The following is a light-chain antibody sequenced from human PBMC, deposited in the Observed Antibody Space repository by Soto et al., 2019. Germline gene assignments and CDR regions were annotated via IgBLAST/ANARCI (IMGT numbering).Light chain of an antibody. V-gene: IGKV1-5*01. J-gene: IGKJ4*01. CDR1: QSISRF. CDR3: QQYNSYST. CDR2: DAS. Sequence: DIQMTQSPSTLSASVGDRVTITCWASQSISRFLAWYQQKPGKAPKLLIYDASSLESGVPSRFSGSGSGTEFTLTISSLQPDDFATYYCQQYNSYSTFGGGTKVEI.